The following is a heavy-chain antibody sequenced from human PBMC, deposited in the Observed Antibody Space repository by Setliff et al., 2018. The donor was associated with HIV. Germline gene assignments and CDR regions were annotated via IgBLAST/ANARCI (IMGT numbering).Heavy chain of an antibody. CDR3: ARSGSYYNFWSGYSDSHLDY. V-gene: IGHV1-24*01. J-gene: IGHJ4*02. CDR2: FDPEDGET. Sequence: ASVKVSCKVSGYILTELSRHWVRQAPGKGLEWMGGFDPEDGETISAQKFQGRVTMTEDTSTDTAYMELRSLRSEDTAVYYCARSGSYYNFWSGYSDSHLDYWGQGTLVTVSS. D-gene: IGHD3-3*01. CDR1: GYILTELS.